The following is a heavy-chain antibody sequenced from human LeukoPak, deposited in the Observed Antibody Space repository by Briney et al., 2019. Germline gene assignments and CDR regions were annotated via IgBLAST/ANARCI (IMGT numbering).Heavy chain of an antibody. CDR3: AKGLWASTVGATGIFFDY. V-gene: IGHV3-30*02. CDR2: IRYDGSNK. CDR1: GFTFSYSD. D-gene: IGHD1-26*01. Sequence: GGSLRLSCAASGFTFSYSDMHWVRQAPGKGLEWVAFIRYDGSNKYYADSVKGRFIISRDSSENTLYLQMHSLGVEDTGVYYCAKGLWASTVGATGIFFDYWGQGIQVTVSS. J-gene: IGHJ4*02.